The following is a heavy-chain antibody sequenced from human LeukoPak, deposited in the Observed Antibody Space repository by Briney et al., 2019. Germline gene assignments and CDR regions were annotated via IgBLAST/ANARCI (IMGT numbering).Heavy chain of an antibody. CDR3: ARESKGSGWYYYYYGMDA. D-gene: IGHD6-19*01. J-gene: IGHJ6*02. CDR1: GGTFSSYA. CDR2: IIPILGIA. V-gene: IGHV1-69*04. Sequence: ASVKVSCKASGGTFSSYAISWVRQAPGQGLEWMGRIIPILGIANYAQKFQGRVTITADKSTSTAYMELSSLRSEDTAVYYCARESKGSGWYYYYYGMDAWGQGTTVTVSS.